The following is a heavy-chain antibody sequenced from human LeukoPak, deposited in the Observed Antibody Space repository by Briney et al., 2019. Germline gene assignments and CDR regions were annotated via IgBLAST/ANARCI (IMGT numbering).Heavy chain of an antibody. CDR2: IRYDGSNK. J-gene: IGHJ6*02. CDR3: AKAMDVVVVAASMDV. V-gene: IGHV3-30*02. Sequence: GGSLRLSCAAFGFTFSSYGMHWIRQAPGKGVGWVAFIRYDGSNKYYADSVKGRFTISRDNSKNTLYLQMNSLRAEDTAVYYCAKAMDVVVVAASMDVWGQGTTVTVSS. CDR1: GFTFSSYG. D-gene: IGHD2-15*01.